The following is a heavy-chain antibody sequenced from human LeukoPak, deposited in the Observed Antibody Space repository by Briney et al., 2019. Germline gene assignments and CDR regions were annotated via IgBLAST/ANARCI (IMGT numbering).Heavy chain of an antibody. J-gene: IGHJ4*02. Sequence: SETLSLTCTVSSGSIIGSYWTWIRQSPGKSLEYIGYIYNTVDVNYSPSLKSRVTISIDMSGNQFSLRLNSVTAADTALYYCARSRYYDSTGYNPTYYFDSWGQGALVTVSS. V-gene: IGHV4-59*01. CDR1: SGSIIGSY. D-gene: IGHD3-22*01. CDR3: ARSRYYDSTGYNPTYYFDS. CDR2: IYNTVDV.